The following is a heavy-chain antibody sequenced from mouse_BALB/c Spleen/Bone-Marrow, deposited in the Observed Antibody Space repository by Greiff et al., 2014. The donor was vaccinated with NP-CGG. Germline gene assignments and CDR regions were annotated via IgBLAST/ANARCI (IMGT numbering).Heavy chain of an antibody. Sequence: VQLKDSGGGLVQPGGSLKLSCAASGFTFSSYTMSWVRQTPEKRLEWVAYISNGGGSTYYPDTVKGRFTISRDNAKNTLYLQMSSLKSGDTAMYYCARRSAATYYFDYWGQGTTLTVSS. D-gene: IGHD1-2*01. CDR2: ISNGGGST. CDR1: GFTFSSYT. V-gene: IGHV5-12-2*01. J-gene: IGHJ2*01. CDR3: ARRSAATYYFDY.